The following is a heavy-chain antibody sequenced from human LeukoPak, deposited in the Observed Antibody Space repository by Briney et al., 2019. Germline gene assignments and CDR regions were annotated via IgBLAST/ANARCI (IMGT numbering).Heavy chain of an antibody. D-gene: IGHD3/OR15-3a*01. J-gene: IGHJ4*02. CDR2: ISGSGGST. CDR1: GFTFSSYA. Sequence: QTGGSLRLSCAASGFTFSSYAMTWVRRAPGKGLEWVAGISGSGGSTNYADSVKGRFTISRDNSRNTLYLQMHSLRAEDTAFYFCAKRGVVIRVILVGFHKEAYYFESWGQGALVTVSS. CDR3: AKRGVVIRVILVGFHKEAYYFES. V-gene: IGHV3-23*01.